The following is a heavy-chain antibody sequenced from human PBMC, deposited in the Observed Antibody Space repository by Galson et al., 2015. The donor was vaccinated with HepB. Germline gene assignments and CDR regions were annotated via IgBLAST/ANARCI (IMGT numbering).Heavy chain of an antibody. CDR1: GVSISRSSYY. D-gene: IGHD3-10*01. CDR2: IYYSGST. CDR3: ARLVRHGSGSYWLRYFDY. V-gene: IGHV4-39*01. J-gene: IGHJ4*02. Sequence: TLSLTCPVSGVSISRSSYYWGWIRQPPGKGLEWIGSIYYSGSTYYNPSLKRRVTISVDTSKSQFSLRLSSVTATDTAVYYCARLVRHGSGSYWLRYFDYWGQGTLVTVSS.